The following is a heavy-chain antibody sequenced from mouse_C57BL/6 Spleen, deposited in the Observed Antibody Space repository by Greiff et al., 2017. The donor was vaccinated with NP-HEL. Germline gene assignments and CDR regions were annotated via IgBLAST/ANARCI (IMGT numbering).Heavy chain of an antibody. CDR2: IYIGNGYT. Sequence: VQLKQSGAELVRPGSSVKMSCKTSGYTFTSYGINWVKQRPGQGLEWIGYIYIGNGYTEYNEKFKGKATLTSDTASSTAYMQLSSLTSEDSAIYVCARRGYGSSHYFDYWGQGTTLTVSS. D-gene: IGHD1-1*01. CDR3: ARRGYGSSHYFDY. CDR1: GYTFTSYG. J-gene: IGHJ2*01. V-gene: IGHV1-58*01.